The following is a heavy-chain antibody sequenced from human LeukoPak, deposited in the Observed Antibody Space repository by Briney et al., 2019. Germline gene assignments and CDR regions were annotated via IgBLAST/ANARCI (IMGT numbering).Heavy chain of an antibody. D-gene: IGHD1-26*01. CDR2: ISSGGGNT. CDR3: ANRISGSSS. CDR1: GFTFSSYA. V-gene: IGHV3-23*01. J-gene: IGHJ5*02. Sequence: TGGSLRLSCVASGFTFSSYAMSWIRQAPGKGLEWVSAISSGGGNTDYADSVKGRFISSRDNSKNTVFLQMNSLRAEDTGVYYCANRISGSSSWGQGTLVTVSS.